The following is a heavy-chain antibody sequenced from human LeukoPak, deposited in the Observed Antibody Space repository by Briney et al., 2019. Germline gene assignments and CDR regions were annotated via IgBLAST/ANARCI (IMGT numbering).Heavy chain of an antibody. CDR3: ISSGYYFGFDY. CDR2: MNPNSGNT. V-gene: IGHV1-8*01. Sequence: ASVKVPCQASGYTLTSYDIHWVRQATGQGLAWMGWMNPNSGNTGYAQKLQGRVTMTRNTSISTAYMELSSLRSEDTAVYYCISSGYYFGFDYWGQGTLVTVSS. CDR1: GYTLTSYD. D-gene: IGHD3-22*01. J-gene: IGHJ4*02.